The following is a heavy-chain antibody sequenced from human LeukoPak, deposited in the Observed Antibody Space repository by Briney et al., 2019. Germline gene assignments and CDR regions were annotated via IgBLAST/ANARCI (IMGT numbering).Heavy chain of an antibody. CDR2: ISSSSSTI. D-gene: IGHD3-22*01. CDR1: GFTFSSYS. CDR3: ARGYDYYDSCGYGY. J-gene: IGHJ4*02. V-gene: IGHV3-48*02. Sequence: PGGSLRLSCAASGFTFSSYSMNWVRQAPGKGLEWVSYISSSSSTIYYADSVKGRFTISRDNAKNSLYLQMNSLRDEDTAVYYCARGYDYYDSCGYGYWGQGTLVTVSS.